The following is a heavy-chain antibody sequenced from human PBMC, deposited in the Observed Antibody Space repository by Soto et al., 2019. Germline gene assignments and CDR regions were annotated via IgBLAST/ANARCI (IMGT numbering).Heavy chain of an antibody. J-gene: IGHJ4*02. CDR2: NYYSGST. CDR1: GGSISTSSYY. D-gene: IGHD6-13*01. CDR3: ARLIAAAGGNRAY. V-gene: IGHV4-39*01. Sequence: QLQLQESGPGLVKPSETLSLTCTVSGGSISTSSYYWGWIRQPPGQGVEWIGSNYYSGSTYYNPSLKSRVTISADTSKNQFDLKLSSVTAADTAVYYCARLIAAAGGNRAYWGQGTLVTVSS.